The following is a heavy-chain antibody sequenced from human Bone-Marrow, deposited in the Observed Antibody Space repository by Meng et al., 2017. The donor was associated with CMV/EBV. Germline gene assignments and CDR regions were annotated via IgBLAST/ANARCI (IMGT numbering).Heavy chain of an antibody. CDR3: ARDVGEAVAGT. CDR2: ISAYNFPT. Sequence: SCKASGYTFTSCGIRWVRPAPGQGLEWMGWISAYNFPTHSAQKLQGRVTMTTDTSTSTAYMELRSLRSDDTAVYYCARDVGEAVAGTWGQGTLVTVSS. V-gene: IGHV1-18*01. J-gene: IGHJ4*02. CDR1: GYTFTSCG. D-gene: IGHD6-19*01.